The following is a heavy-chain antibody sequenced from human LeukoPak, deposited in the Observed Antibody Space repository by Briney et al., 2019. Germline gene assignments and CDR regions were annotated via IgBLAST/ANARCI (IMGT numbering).Heavy chain of an antibody. CDR1: GFTFNTYA. CDR3: ARTSVAAAISPYYFDY. J-gene: IGHJ4*02. V-gene: IGHV3-30*19. Sequence: GGSLRLSCAASGFTFNTYAMHWVRQAPGKGLEWVALIWYDGSNRDYADSVKGRFTVSRDNSKNTVYLQMNSLSPEDTAVYYCARTSVAAAISPYYFDYWGQGTLVTVSS. CDR2: IWYDGSNR. D-gene: IGHD2-2*02.